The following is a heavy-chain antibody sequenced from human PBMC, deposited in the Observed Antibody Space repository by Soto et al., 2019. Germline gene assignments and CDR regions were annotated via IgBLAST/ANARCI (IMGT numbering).Heavy chain of an antibody. CDR1: GFTFSDNY. Sequence: QVQLVESGGGLVKPGGSLRLSCAASGFTFSDNYMSWIRQAPGKGLEYISYISSSSGSTNYADSVKGRFTISRDNAKNSLYLQMSSLRAEDTAVYYCARDRGGYDRLYYYHGMDVWGQGTTVTVSS. D-gene: IGHD5-12*01. J-gene: IGHJ6*02. V-gene: IGHV3-11*06. CDR2: ISSSSGST. CDR3: ARDRGGYDRLYYYHGMDV.